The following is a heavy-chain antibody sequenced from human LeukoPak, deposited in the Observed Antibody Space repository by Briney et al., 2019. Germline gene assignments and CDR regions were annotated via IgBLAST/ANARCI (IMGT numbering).Heavy chain of an antibody. D-gene: IGHD2-21*02. CDR3: ARDRRVTKGWVEFDS. Sequence: GGSLRLSCAGSGFSVSNYYMNWVRQAPGKGLEWVSLIRDSGATFYADSVKGRFTISRDNSKNTIYLQMNRLRVEDTAVYFCARDRRVTKGWVEFDSRGQGTQVTVSS. CDR2: IRDSGAT. J-gene: IGHJ5*01. V-gene: IGHV3-66*03. CDR1: GFSVSNYY.